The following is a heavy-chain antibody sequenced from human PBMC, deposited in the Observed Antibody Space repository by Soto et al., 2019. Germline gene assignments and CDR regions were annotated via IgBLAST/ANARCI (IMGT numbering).Heavy chain of an antibody. V-gene: IGHV4-59*08. J-gene: IGHJ4*02. CDR3: ASRYGGTLDY. CDR2: NHYSGST. CDR1: GGSISSYY. D-gene: IGHD4-17*01. Sequence: QVQLQESGPGLVKPSETLSLTCPVSGGSISSYYWSWIRQPPGKGLEWIGYNHYSGSTNYNPSLKGRVTIXXDTSKSQCSLKLSSVNAADTAVYYCASRYGGTLDYWGQGTLVTVSS.